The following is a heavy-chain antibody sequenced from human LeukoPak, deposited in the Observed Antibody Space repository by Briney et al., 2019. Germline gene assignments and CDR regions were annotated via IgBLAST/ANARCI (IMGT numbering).Heavy chain of an antibody. CDR3: TRDLAFIYYDSSGYIIDY. CDR1: GFTFSNYA. V-gene: IGHV3-23*01. D-gene: IGHD3-22*01. J-gene: IGHJ4*02. Sequence: GGSLRLSCAASGFTFSNYAMRWVRQAPGKGLEWVSGISGSGDSTYYADSVKGRFTISRDNSKNTLYLQMNSLKTEDTAVYYCTRDLAFIYYDSSGYIIDYWGQGTLVTVSS. CDR2: ISGSGDST.